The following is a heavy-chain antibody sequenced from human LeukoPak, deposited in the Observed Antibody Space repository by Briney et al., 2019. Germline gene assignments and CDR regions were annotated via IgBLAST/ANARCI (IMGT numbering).Heavy chain of an antibody. V-gene: IGHV4-59*01. CDR1: GGSISSYY. J-gene: IGHJ4*02. D-gene: IGHD5-24*01. CDR3: ARGGLQERWLQFVR. CDR2: IYYSGST. Sequence: PSETLSLTCTVSGGSISSYYWSWIRQPPGKGLEWIGYIYYSGSTNYNPSLKSRVTISVDTSKNQFSLKLSSVTAADTAVYYCARGGLQERWLQFVRWGQGTLVTVSS.